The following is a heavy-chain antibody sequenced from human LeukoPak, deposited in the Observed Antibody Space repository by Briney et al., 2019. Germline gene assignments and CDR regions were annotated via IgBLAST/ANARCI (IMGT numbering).Heavy chain of an antibody. J-gene: IGHJ4*02. V-gene: IGHV4-34*01. D-gene: IGHD3-22*01. CDR1: GGSFSGYY. CDR2: INHSGST. Sequence: SETLSLTCAVYGGSFSGYYWSWIRQPPGKGLEWIGEINHSGSTNYNPSLKSRVTISVDTSKNQLSLKLSSVTAADTAVYYCARRPKWLFTVDYWGQGTLVTVSS. CDR3: ARRPKWLFTVDY.